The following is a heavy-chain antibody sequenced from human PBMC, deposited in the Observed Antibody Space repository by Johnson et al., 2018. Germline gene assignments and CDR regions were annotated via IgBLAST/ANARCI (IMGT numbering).Heavy chain of an antibody. CDR1: GFTFSNAW. CDR2: IKSKTDGGTT. V-gene: IGHV3-15*07. D-gene: IGHD6-13*01. CDR3: TTFGIAAAVTAYYYYYRDV. J-gene: IGHJ6*03. Sequence: VQLVESGGGLVKPGGSLRLSCAASGFTFSNAWMNWVRQAPGKGLEWVGRIKSKTDGGTTDYAAPVKGRFPISRDDSKNTLYLQMNSLKTEDTAVYYCTTFGIAAAVTAYYYYYRDVWGKGTTFPVSS.